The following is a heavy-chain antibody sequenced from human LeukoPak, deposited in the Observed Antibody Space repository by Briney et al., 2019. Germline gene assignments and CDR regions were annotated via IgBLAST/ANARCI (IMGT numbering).Heavy chain of an antibody. CDR2: IYYSGST. Sequence: PSETLSLTCAVSGGSISSGGYSWSWIRQPPGKGLEWIGYIYYSGSTYYNPSLKSRVTISVDTSKNQFSLKLSSVTAADTAVYYCARRTYYYDFNWFDPWGQGTLVTVSS. V-gene: IGHV4-30-4*07. CDR3: ARRTYYYDFNWFDP. CDR1: GGSISSGGYS. D-gene: IGHD3-22*01. J-gene: IGHJ5*02.